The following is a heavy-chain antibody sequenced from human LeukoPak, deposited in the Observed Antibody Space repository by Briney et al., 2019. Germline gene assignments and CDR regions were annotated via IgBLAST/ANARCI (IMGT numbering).Heavy chain of an antibody. D-gene: IGHD3-10*02. J-gene: IGHJ6*04. CDR2: IKHDGSEK. CDR3: AELGITMIGGV. Sequence: GGSLRLSCAASGFTFSTSWMTWVRQAPGKGLEFVANIKHDGSEKYYVDSVQGRFTISRDNAKNSLYLQVNSLRAEDTAVYYCAELGITMIGGVWGKGTTVTISS. V-gene: IGHV3-7*01. CDR1: GFTFSTSW.